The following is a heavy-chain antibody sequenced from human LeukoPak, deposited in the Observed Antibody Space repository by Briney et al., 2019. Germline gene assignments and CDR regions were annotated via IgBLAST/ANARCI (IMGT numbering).Heavy chain of an antibody. CDR2: INPNSGGT. CDR3: ARDVTDTFSSGWYERNY. D-gene: IGHD6-19*01. V-gene: IGHV1-2*02. Sequence: ASVKVSCKASGYTFTGYYMHWVRQAPGQGLEWMGWINPNSGGTNYAQKFQGRVTMTRDTSISTAYMELSRLRSDDTAVYYCARDVTDTFSSGWYERNYWGQGTLVTVSS. CDR1: GYTFTGYY. J-gene: IGHJ4*02.